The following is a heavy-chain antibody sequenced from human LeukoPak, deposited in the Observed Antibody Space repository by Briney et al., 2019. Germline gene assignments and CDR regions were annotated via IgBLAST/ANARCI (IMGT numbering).Heavy chain of an antibody. V-gene: IGHV1-46*01. J-gene: IGHJ5*02. D-gene: IGHD3-22*01. CDR2: INPSGGST. CDR3: ARGSPTMIVVVTHGWFDP. CDR1: GYTFTSYY. Sequence: GASVKVSCKAFGYTFTSYYMHWVRQAPGQGLEWMGIINPSGGSTSYAQKFQGRVTMTRDTSTSTVYMELSSLRSEDTAVYYCARGSPTMIVVVTHGWFDPWGQGTLVTVSS.